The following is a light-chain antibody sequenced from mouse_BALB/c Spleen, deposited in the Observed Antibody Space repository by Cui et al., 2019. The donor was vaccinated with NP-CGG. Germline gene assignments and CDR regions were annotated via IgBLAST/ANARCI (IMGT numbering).Light chain of an antibody. CDR3: ALWYSNHWV. V-gene: IGLV1*01. J-gene: IGLJ1*01. Sequence: QAVVTQESALTTSPGETVTLTCRSSTGTVTTSNYANWVQEKPDHLFTGLIGGTNNRPPGVPARFSRSLIGDKAALTITGAQTEDEAIYFCALWYSNHWVFGGGTKLTVL. CDR1: TGTVTTSNY. CDR2: GTN.